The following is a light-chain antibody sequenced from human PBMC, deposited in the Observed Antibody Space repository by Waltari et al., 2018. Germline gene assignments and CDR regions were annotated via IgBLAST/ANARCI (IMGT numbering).Light chain of an antibody. CDR2: TDT. CDR1: NSNIGSNT. Sequence: QSVLTRPPSASGTPGQGVTISCSGSNSNIGSNTVSWYQQFPGTAPPLLIHTDTQRPSGVPDRFSGSKSGTSASLAISGLQSEDEAHYFCAAWDDSLSGRVFGGGTKVTVI. V-gene: IGLV1-44*01. J-gene: IGLJ3*02. CDR3: AAWDDSLSGRV.